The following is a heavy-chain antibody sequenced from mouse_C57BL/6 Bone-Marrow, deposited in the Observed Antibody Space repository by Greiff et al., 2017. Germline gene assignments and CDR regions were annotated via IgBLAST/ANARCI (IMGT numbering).Heavy chain of an antibody. V-gene: IGHV1-80*01. CDR1: GYAFSSYW. D-gene: IGHD1-1*01. CDR2: IYPGDGDT. CDR3: ARCDYGSSYRYFDV. J-gene: IGHJ1*03. Sequence: QVQLKQSGAELVKPGASVKISCKASGYAFSSYWMNWVKQRPGKGLEWIGQIYPGDGDTNYNGKFKGKATLTADKSSSTAYMQLSSLTSEDSAVYFCARCDYGSSYRYFDVWGTGTTVTVSA.